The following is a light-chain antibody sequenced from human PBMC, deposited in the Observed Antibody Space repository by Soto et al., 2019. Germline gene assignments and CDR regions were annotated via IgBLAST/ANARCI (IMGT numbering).Light chain of an antibody. J-gene: IGKJ2*01. V-gene: IGKV1-5*01. CDR2: DAS. CDR1: QSIRNW. CDR3: QQYDSSSGYT. Sequence: DIQMTRFPSTLSASVGDRVTITCRASQSIRNWLAWYQQKPGKAPKLLIYDASTLERGVPSRFSGSGSGTEFTLSISSLQPDDFATYYCQQYDSSSGYTFGQGTKLEIK.